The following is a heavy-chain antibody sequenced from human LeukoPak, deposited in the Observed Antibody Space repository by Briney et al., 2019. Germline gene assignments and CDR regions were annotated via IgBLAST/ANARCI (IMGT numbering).Heavy chain of an antibody. V-gene: IGHV3-66*01. CDR2: IYRGGPT. D-gene: IGHD4-17*01. CDR1: GLTVSSSY. J-gene: IGHJ5*02. Sequence: GGSLRLSCAASGLTVSSSYMSWVRQAPGKGLEWVSVIYRGGPTYYADSVKGRFTISRDNSKNTLYLQMNSLRDEDTAVYYCARDSYVDSEAVRWFDPWGQGTLVTVSS. CDR3: ARDSYVDSEAVRWFDP.